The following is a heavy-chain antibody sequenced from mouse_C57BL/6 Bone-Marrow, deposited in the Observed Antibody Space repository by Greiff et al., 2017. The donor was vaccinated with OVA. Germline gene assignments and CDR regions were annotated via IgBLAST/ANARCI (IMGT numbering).Heavy chain of an antibody. CDR3: ARKATTVPYYFDY. CDR2: INPGSGGT. D-gene: IGHD1-1*01. CDR1: GYAFTNHL. J-gene: IGHJ2*01. V-gene: IGHV1-54*01. Sequence: VQLQQSGAELVRPGTSVKVSCKASGYAFTNHLIEWVKQRPGQGLEWIGVINPGSGGTNYNERFKGKATLTADKSSSTAYMQLSSLTSEDSAVYFCARKATTVPYYFDYWGQGTTLTVSS.